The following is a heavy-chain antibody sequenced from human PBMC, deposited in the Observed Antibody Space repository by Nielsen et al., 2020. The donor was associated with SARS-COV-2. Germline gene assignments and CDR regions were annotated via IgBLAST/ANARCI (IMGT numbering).Heavy chain of an antibody. CDR3: AKDLEQWLDLFDY. V-gene: IGHV3-48*01. CDR2: ISSSSSTI. D-gene: IGHD6-19*01. J-gene: IGHJ4*02. CDR1: GFTFSSYS. Sequence: GESLKISCAASGFTFSSYSMNWVRQAPGKGLEWVSYISSSSSTIYYADSVKGRFTISRDNAKNSLYLQMNSLRAEDTAVYYCAKDLEQWLDLFDYWGQGTLVTVSS.